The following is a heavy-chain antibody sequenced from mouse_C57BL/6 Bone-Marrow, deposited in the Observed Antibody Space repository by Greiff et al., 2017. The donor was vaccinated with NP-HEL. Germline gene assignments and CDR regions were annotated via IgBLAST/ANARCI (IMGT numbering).Heavy chain of an antibody. CDR2: INPSSGYP. Sequence: QVQLQQSGAELARPGASVKMSCKASGYTFTSYTMHWVKQRPGQGLEWIGYINPSSGYPKYNQKFKDKATLTADKSSSTAYMQLSSLTSEDSAVYYCARCDYYGSSDYWGQGTTLTVSS. J-gene: IGHJ2*01. CDR1: GYTFTSYT. CDR3: ARCDYYGSSDY. V-gene: IGHV1-4*01. D-gene: IGHD1-1*01.